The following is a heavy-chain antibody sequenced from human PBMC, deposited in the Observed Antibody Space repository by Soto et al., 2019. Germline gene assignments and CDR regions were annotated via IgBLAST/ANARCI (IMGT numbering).Heavy chain of an antibody. CDR2: INHSGST. D-gene: IGHD6-19*01. V-gene: IGHV4-34*01. J-gene: IGHJ4*02. CDR1: GGSFSGYY. CDR3: ARTGYSSGWLDFDY. Sequence: SETLSLTCAVYGGSFSGYYWSWIRQPPGKGLEWIGEINHSGSTNYNPSLKSRVTISVDTSKNQFSLKLSSVTAADTAVYYCARTGYSSGWLDFDYWGQGTLVTVSS.